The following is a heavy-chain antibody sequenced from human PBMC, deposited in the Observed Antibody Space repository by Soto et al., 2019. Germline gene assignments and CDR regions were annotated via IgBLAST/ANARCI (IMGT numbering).Heavy chain of an antibody. D-gene: IGHD3-10*01. CDR2: IYYSGST. J-gene: IGHJ5*02. CDR3: ARGRRYYGSGRYKDWFDT. V-gene: IGHV4-61*01. CDR1: GGSVSSGSYY. Sequence: SETLSLTCTVSGGSVSSGSYYWSWIRQPPGKGLEWIGYIYYSGSTNYNPSLKSRVTISVDTSKNQFSLKLSSVTAADTAVYYCARGRRYYGSGRYKDWFDTWGQGTLVTVSS.